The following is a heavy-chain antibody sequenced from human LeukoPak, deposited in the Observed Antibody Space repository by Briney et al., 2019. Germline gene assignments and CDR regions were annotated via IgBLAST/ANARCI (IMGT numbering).Heavy chain of an antibody. Sequence: XYWSWIXQPPGKGLEWIGYIYYTASTNYNPSLKSRVTISVDTSKNQFSLKLSSVTAADTAVYYCARARVVGATTPGASFDYWGQGTLVTVSS. CDR1: XY. D-gene: IGHD1-26*01. J-gene: IGHJ4*02. V-gene: IGHV4-59*01. CDR2: IYYTAST. CDR3: ARARVVGATTPGASFDY.